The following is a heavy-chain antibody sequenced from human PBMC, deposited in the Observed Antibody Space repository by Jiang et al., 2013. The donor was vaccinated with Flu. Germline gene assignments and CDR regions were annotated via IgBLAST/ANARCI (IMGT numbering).Heavy chain of an antibody. V-gene: IGHV3-33*01. D-gene: IGHD6-13*01. J-gene: IGHJ4*02. CDR3: ARGLGTRIAAAGPPYY. CDR1: GFTFSSYG. CDR2: IWYDGSNK. Sequence: QLVESGGGVVQPGRSLRLSCAASGFTFSSYGMHWVRQAPGKGLEWVAVIWYDGSNKYYADSVKGRFTISRDNSKNTLYLQMNSLRAEDTAVYYCARGLGTRIAAAGPPYYWGQGTLVTVSS.